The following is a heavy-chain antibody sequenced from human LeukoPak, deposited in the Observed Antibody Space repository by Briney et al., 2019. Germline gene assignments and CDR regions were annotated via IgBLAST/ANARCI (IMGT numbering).Heavy chain of an antibody. CDR1: GFSFSSYW. Sequence: PGGSLRRSCAASGFSFSSYWMSWVRQAPGKGLEWVANIKQDGSEKYYVDSVKGRFTISRDSAKNSLYLQMNSLRAEDTAVYYCARDFGSSSSFDYWGQGTLVTVSS. CDR3: ARDFGSSSSFDY. J-gene: IGHJ4*02. V-gene: IGHV3-7*01. D-gene: IGHD6-13*01. CDR2: IKQDGSEK.